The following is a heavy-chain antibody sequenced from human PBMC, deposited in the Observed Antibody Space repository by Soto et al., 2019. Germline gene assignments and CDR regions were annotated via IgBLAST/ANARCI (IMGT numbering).Heavy chain of an antibody. J-gene: IGHJ4*02. CDR3: AGGNDSYHFPKF. Sequence: QVQLQDMGPGLVKPSQTLTITCTVSGGSVNSAYWSWIRQLPGKGLEWMGNIYHTGRTFYNPSVKSRVAISVDTSKPLFSLKMRSVTAADTAVYYCAGGNDSYHFPKFWGQGALVTVFS. D-gene: IGHD2-15*01. CDR1: GGSVNSAY. V-gene: IGHV4-30-4*08. CDR2: IYHTGRT.